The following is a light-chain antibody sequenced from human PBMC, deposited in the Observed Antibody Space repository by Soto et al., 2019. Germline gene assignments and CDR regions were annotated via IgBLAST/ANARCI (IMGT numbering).Light chain of an antibody. CDR1: SSNIGANCD. V-gene: IGLV1-40*01. CDR3: QSYDSSLSGYV. CDR2: GNS. J-gene: IGLJ1*01. Sequence: QSVLTQPPSVSGVPGQRVTISCIGSSSNIGANCDVHWYQQLPGTAPKLLIYGNSNRPSGVPDRFSGSKSGTSASLAITGLQAEDEADYYCQSYDSSLSGYVFGTGTKVTVL.